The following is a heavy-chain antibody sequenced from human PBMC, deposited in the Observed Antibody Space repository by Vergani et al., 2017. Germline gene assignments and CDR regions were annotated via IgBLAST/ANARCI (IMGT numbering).Heavy chain of an antibody. J-gene: IGHJ4*02. D-gene: IGHD3-22*01. CDR3: AKGDSSGYYYVKW. CDR2: ISYDGSNK. V-gene: IGHV3-30*18. Sequence: QVQLVESGGGVVQPGRSLRLSCAASGFTFSSYGMHWVRQAPGKGLEWVAVISYDGSNKYYADSVKGRFTISRDNSKNKLYLQMNSLRAEDTAVYYCAKGDSSGYYYVKWWGQGTLVTVSS. CDR1: GFTFSSYG.